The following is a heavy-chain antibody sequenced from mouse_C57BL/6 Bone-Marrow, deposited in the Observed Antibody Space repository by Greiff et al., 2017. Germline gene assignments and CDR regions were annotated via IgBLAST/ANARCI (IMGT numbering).Heavy chain of an antibody. D-gene: IGHD2-4*01. Sequence: DVQLVESGGGLVKPGGSLKLSCAASGFTFSSYTMSWVRQTPEKRLEWVATISGGGGNTYYPDSVKGRFTISRDNAKNTLYLQMSSLRSEDTALYYCARHEGLRPFAYWGQGTLVTVSA. CDR1: GFTFSSYT. J-gene: IGHJ3*01. CDR3: ARHEGLRPFAY. CDR2: ISGGGGNT. V-gene: IGHV5-9*01.